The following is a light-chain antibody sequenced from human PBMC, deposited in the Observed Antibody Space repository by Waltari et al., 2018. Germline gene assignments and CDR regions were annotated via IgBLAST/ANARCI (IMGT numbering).Light chain of an antibody. Sequence: EIVTPPSPATLSVSPGVRATLSCRASQSVSTNLAWYQQKPGQAPRLLIYGASTRATGIPARFSGSGSGTEFTLTISSLQSEDFAVYYCQQYNNWPPKGTFGQGTKVEIK. CDR2: GAS. CDR3: QQYNNWPPKGT. J-gene: IGKJ1*01. V-gene: IGKV3-15*01. CDR1: QSVSTN.